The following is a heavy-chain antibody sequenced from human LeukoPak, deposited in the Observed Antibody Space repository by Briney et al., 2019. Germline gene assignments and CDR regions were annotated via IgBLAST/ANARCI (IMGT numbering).Heavy chain of an antibody. CDR2: ISAYNGNT. D-gene: IGHD6-19*01. CDR3: ARGAPGIAVAGSWPHAFDI. CDR1: GYTFTSYG. Sequence: ASVKVSCKASGYTFTSYGTSWVRQAPGQGLEWMGWISAYNGNTNYAQKLQGRVTMTTDTSTSTAYMELRSLRSDDTAVYYCARGAPGIAVAGSWPHAFDIWGQGTMVTVSS. J-gene: IGHJ3*02. V-gene: IGHV1-18*01.